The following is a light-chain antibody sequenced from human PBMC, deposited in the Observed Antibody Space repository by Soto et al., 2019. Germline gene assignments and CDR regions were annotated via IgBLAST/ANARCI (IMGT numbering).Light chain of an antibody. V-gene: IGKV3-20*01. CDR1: QTLSNNY. J-gene: IGKJ5*01. Sequence: DIVLPPSAGPLALFPGETATLSCRVSQTLSNNYLAWYQQKPGQAPRLLIYGASTRATGIPARFSGSGSGTEFTLTISSLQSEDFAVYYCQQNAGSPVTFGQGTRLEIK. CDR3: QQNAGSPVT. CDR2: GAS.